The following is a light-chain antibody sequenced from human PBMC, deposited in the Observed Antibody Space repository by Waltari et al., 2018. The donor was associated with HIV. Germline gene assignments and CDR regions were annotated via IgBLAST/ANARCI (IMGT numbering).Light chain of an antibody. CDR1: SSNIGAGYD. J-gene: IGLJ1*01. CDR3: QSYDSSLSGYV. V-gene: IGLV1-40*01. Sequence: VSGAPGQRVTISCTGSSSNIGAGYDVHWYQQLPGTAPKLLIYGNSNRPSGVPDRFSGSKSGTSASLAITGLQAEDGADYYCQSYDSSLSGYVFGTGTKVTVL. CDR2: GNS.